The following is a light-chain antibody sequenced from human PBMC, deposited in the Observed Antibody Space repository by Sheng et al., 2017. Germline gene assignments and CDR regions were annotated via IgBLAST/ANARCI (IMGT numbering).Light chain of an antibody. CDR2: WAS. CDR3: QQYYTTPFS. V-gene: IGKV4-1*01. J-gene: IGKJ2*03. CDR1: QSVFYTSNNENY. Sequence: DIVMTQSPDSLAVSLGERATINCKSSQSVFYTSNNENYLAWYQHKLGQPPRLLIYWASTGNPGPDRFSGSGSGTDFTLTISSLQAEDVAVYYCQQYYTTPFSFGQGTKLEIK.